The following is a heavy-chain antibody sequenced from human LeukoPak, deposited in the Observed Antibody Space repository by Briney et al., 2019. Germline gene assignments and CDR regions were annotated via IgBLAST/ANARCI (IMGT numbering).Heavy chain of an antibody. D-gene: IGHD3-22*01. CDR1: GYTFTSYG. J-gene: IGHJ4*02. CDR3: ARVGAYYYDSSGYAAGY. CDR2: ISAYNGNT. Sequence: GASVKVSFKASGYTFTSYGISWVRQAPGQGLEWMGWISAYNGNTNYAQKLQGRVTTTTDTSTSTAYMELRSLRSDDTAVYYCARVGAYYYDSSGYAAGYWGQGTLVTVSS. V-gene: IGHV1-18*01.